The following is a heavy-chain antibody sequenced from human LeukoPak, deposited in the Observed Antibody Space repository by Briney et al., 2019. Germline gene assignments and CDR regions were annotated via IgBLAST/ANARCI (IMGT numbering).Heavy chain of an antibody. Sequence: GGSLRLSCAASGFTFSSYGMHWVRQAPGKGLEWVAFIRYDGTNKYSADSVKGRFTISRDNSKNTLYLQMNSLRVEDTAVYYCAKDRWGDGYNYYFDYWGQGTLVTVSS. J-gene: IGHJ4*02. CDR1: GFTFSSYG. D-gene: IGHD5-24*01. CDR2: IRYDGTNK. CDR3: AKDRWGDGYNYYFDY. V-gene: IGHV3-30*02.